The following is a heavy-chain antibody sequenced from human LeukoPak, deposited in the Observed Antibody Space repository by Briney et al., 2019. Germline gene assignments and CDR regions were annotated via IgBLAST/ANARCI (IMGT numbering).Heavy chain of an antibody. Sequence: PGGSLRLSCAASGFTFSTYGMTWVRQAPGKGLEWVSAISGSGGSTYYADSVKGRFTISRDNSKNTLYLQMNSLRAEDTAVYYCAKDEAGVPARDWGQGTLVTVSS. D-gene: IGHD2-2*01. CDR3: AKDEAGVPARD. CDR2: ISGSGGST. V-gene: IGHV3-23*01. CDR1: GFTFSTYG. J-gene: IGHJ4*02.